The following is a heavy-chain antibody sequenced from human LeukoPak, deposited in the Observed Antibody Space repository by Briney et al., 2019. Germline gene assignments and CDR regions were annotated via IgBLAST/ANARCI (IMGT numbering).Heavy chain of an antibody. V-gene: IGHV3-21*06. J-gene: IGHJ4*02. D-gene: IGHD2-15*01. CDR1: GFMFRSYS. CDR2: ISSSSSYI. CDR3: ARGYCSGGSCHFDS. Sequence: GGSLRLSCAASGFMFRSYSMNWVRQAPGKGLEWVSSISSSSSYIFYADSVKGRFTISRDNAKNSMFLQMNSLRAEDTAVYYCARGYCSGGSCHFDSWGQGTLVTVSS.